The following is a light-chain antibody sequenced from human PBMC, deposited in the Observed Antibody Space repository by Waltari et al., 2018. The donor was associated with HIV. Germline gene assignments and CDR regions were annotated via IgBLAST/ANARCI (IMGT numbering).Light chain of an antibody. CDR1: QSLVYSDADTN. J-gene: IGKJ4*01. V-gene: IGKV2-30*01. CDR2: KVA. Sequence: DVVMTQSPLSLPVTLGRRASISGRTSQSLVYSDADTNLNGIQQRPGQSPRRLIYKVANRDVGVPDRVSGSGSGTDFTLKISRVEAEDVGVYYCMQGTHWPPTFGGGTKVEIK. CDR3: MQGTHWPPT.